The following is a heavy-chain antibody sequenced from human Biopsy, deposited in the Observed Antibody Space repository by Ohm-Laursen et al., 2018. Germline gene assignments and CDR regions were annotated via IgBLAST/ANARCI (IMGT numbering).Heavy chain of an antibody. CDR2: ISYTGYT. D-gene: IGHD4-23*01. Sequence: GTLSLTCPVSGGSFTGHYWSWIRQPPGKGLEWVGHISYTGYTSYNASLKSRVTISVDTSRNHFSLRLSSLTAADTAVYYCARGSNDFGGLYFPRWGQGTLLTVSS. CDR3: ARGSNDFGGLYFPR. CDR1: GGSFTGHY. V-gene: IGHV4-59*11. J-gene: IGHJ4*02.